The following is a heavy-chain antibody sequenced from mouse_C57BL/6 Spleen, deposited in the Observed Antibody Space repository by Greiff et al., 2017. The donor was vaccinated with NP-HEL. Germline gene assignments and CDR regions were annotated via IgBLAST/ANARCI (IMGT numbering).Heavy chain of an antibody. Sequence: EVQLQQSGPELVKPGAPVKISCKASGYSFTDYNMNWVKQSNGKSLEWIGVINPNYGTTSYNQKFKGKATLTVDQSSSTAYMQLNSLTSEDSAVYYCARGGYYGSSLYAMDYWGQGTSVTVAS. CDR2: INPNYGTT. CDR3: ARGGYYGSSLYAMDY. V-gene: IGHV1-39*01. J-gene: IGHJ4*01. D-gene: IGHD1-1*01. CDR1: GYSFTDYN.